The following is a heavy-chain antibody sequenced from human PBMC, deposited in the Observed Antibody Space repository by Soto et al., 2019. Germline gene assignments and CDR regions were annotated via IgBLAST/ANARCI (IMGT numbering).Heavy chain of an antibody. D-gene: IGHD6-13*01. V-gene: IGHV1-3*05. CDR2: INAGNGNT. Sequence: QVQLVQSGAEEKKPGASVKVSCKASGYTFTSYAMHWVRQAPGQRLEWMGWINAGNGNTKYSQKFQGRVTITRDTSASPAYMELSSLRSEDTAVYYGARDRGSTGWSPLDLCGRGTLVTVSS. CDR3: ARDRGSTGWSPLDL. CDR1: GYTFTSYA. J-gene: IGHJ2*01.